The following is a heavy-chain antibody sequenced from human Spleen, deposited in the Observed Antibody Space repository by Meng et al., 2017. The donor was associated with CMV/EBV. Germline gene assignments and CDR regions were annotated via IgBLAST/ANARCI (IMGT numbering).Heavy chain of an antibody. CDR3: ASLELGINGFEI. Sequence: ASVKVSCKVSGYTLSDLSMHWVRQAPGKGPEWLGGFDPQSAKTVYAQKFQGRLTMTEDTSTDTAYMELRSLRSEDTAVYYCASLELGINGFEIWGQGTMVTVSS. CDR1: GYTLSDLS. CDR2: FDPQSAKT. V-gene: IGHV1-24*01. D-gene: IGHD7-27*01. J-gene: IGHJ3*02.